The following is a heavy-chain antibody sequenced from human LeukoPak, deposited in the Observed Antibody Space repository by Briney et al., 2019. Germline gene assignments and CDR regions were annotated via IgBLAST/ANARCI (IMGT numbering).Heavy chain of an antibody. CDR3: ARLRGPTITIFGVVPRWFDP. Sequence: SVKVSCKASGGTFSSYAISWVRQAPGQGLEWMGGIIPIFGTANYAQKFQGRVTITADESTSTAYMELSSLRSEDTAVYYCARLRGPTITIFGVVPRWFDPWGQGTLVPSPQ. J-gene: IGHJ5*02. CDR1: GGTFSSYA. CDR2: IIPIFGTA. D-gene: IGHD3-3*01. V-gene: IGHV1-69*13.